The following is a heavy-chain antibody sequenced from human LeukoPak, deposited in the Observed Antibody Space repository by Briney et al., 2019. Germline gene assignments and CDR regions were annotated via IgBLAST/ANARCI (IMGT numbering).Heavy chain of an antibody. J-gene: IGHJ4*02. D-gene: IGHD3-22*01. V-gene: IGHV1-2*02. CDR3: ARDLDSSGTDGGFDY. CDR1: GYTSTGYY. CDR2: INPNSGGT. Sequence: ASVKVSCKASGYTSTGYYMHWVRQAPGQGLEWMGWINPNSGGTNYAQKFQGRVTMTRDTSISTAYMELSRLRSDDTAVYYCARDLDSSGTDGGFDYWGQGTLVTVSS.